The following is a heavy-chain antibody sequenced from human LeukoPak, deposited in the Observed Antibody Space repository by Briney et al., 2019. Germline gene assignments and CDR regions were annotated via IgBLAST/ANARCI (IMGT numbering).Heavy chain of an antibody. D-gene: IGHD3-3*01. V-gene: IGHV4-34*01. Sequence: SETLSLTCAVYGGSFSGYYWSWIRQPPGKGLEWIGEINHSGSTNYNPSLKSRVTISVDTSKNQFSLKLSSVTAADTAVYYCARRSSYSYFQHWGQGTLVTVSS. CDR3: ARRSSYSYFQH. CDR2: INHSGST. CDR1: GGSFSGYY. J-gene: IGHJ1*01.